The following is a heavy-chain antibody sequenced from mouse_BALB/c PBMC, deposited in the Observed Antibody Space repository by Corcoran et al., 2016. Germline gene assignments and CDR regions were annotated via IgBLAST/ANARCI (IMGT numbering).Heavy chain of an antibody. V-gene: IGHV1-18*01. CDR3: AREYYYGSSPAFAY. J-gene: IGHJ3*01. D-gene: IGHD1-1*01. CDR2: INPYNGGT. Sequence: EVQLQPSGPELVKPGASMKVSCKASGYSCTGYTMNWVQQGHGKNREWIGLINPYNGGTSYNQKFKGKATLTVDKSSSTADMELLSLTSEDSAVYYCAREYYYGSSPAFAYWGQGTLVTVSA. CDR1: GYSCTGYT.